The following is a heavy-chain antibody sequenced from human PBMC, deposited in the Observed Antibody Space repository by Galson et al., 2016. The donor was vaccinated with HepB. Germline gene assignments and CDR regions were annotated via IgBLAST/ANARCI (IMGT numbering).Heavy chain of an antibody. D-gene: IGHD3-22*01. CDR3: ARERLLLNQGFLYGFDV. V-gene: IGHV1-46*01. Sequence: SVKVSCKASEYTFTNYYIHWVRQAPGHGLEWLGIINGSAGTTTYAQTFQGRLTMTSDTSTSTVYMELSSLRSDDTAVYYCARERLLLNQGFLYGFDVWGQGTTVTVSS. CDR2: INGSAGTT. J-gene: IGHJ6*02. CDR1: EYTFTNYY.